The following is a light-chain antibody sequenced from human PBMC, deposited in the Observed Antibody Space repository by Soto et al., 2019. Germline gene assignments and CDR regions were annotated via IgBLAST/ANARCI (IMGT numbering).Light chain of an antibody. Sequence: EIVMTQSPATLSVSPGEGATLSCRASQSVGRDLAWYQQKPGQAPRLLIYGASTRATGIPARFTGSGSGTEFTLAINSLQSEGFAVYCCQQYNTWPPTFGPGTKVDIK. CDR2: GAS. J-gene: IGKJ3*01. CDR1: QSVGRD. CDR3: QQYNTWPPT. V-gene: IGKV3-15*01.